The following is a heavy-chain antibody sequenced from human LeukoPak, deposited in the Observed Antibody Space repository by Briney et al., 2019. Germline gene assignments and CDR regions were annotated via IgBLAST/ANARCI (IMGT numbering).Heavy chain of an antibody. CDR3: ARYSGSYYEGGYYFDY. J-gene: IGHJ4*02. Sequence: PGGSLRLSCAASGFTFSSYGMSWVRQAPGKGLEWVSAISGSGGSTYYADSVKGRFTISRDNSKNTLYLQMNSLRAEDTAVYYCARYSGSYYEGGYYFDYWGQGTLVTVSS. CDR1: GFTFSSYG. D-gene: IGHD1-26*01. CDR2: ISGSGGST. V-gene: IGHV3-23*01.